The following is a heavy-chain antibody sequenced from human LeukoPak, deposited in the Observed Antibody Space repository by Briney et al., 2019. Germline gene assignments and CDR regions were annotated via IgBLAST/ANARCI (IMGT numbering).Heavy chain of an antibody. CDR2: ISWNSGSI. CDR1: GFTFDDYA. D-gene: IGHD4-17*01. V-gene: IGHV3-9*01. Sequence: PGGSLRLSCAASGFTFDDYAMHWVRQAPGKGLEWVSGISWNSGSIGYADSVKGRFTISRDNAKNSLYLQMNSLRAEDTAVYYCARITVTTFDNWFDPWGQGTLVTVSS. CDR3: ARITVTTFDNWFDP. J-gene: IGHJ5*02.